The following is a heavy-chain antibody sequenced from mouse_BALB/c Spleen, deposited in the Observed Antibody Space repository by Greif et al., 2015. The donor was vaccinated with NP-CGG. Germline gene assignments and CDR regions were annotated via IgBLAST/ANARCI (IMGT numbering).Heavy chain of an antibody. J-gene: IGHJ4*01. V-gene: IGHV1-69*02. D-gene: IGHD1-3*01. CDR2: IDPSDSYT. Sequence: QVQLQQSGAELVKPGASVKLSCKASGYTFTSYWMHWVKQRPGQGLEWTGEIDPSDSYTNYNQKFKGKATLTVDKSSSTAYMQLSSLTSEDSAVYYCARKDNRGYAMDYWGQGSSVTVSS. CDR3: ARKDNRGYAMDY. CDR1: GYTFTSYW.